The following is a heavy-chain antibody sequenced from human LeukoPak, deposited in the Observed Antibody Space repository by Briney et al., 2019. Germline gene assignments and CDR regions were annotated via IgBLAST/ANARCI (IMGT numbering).Heavy chain of an antibody. CDR1: GFTFSSYA. CDR2: ISRSSSYK. D-gene: IGHD3-22*01. J-gene: IGHJ4*02. V-gene: IGHV3-21*01. Sequence: GGSLRLSCAASGFTFSSYAMSWVRQAPGKGLEWVSSISRSSSYKYYADSVKGRFTISRDNAKNSLYLQMNSLRAEDTAVYYCASSRYDSSGYYGIIGYWGQGTLVTVSS. CDR3: ASSRYDSSGYYGIIGY.